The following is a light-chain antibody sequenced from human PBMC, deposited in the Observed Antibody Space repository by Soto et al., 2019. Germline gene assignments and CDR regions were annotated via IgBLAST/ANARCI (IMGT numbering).Light chain of an antibody. CDR2: GTS. Sequence: EIVLTQSPGTLSLSPGERATLSCRASQSVSSSYLAWYQHKPGRAPRLLIDGTSSRATGIPDRFSGSGSGTYFTLTISRLEPEDFAVYYCQQYDSLVTFGQGTKVEIK. CDR1: QSVSSSY. J-gene: IGKJ1*01. V-gene: IGKV3-20*01. CDR3: QQYDSLVT.